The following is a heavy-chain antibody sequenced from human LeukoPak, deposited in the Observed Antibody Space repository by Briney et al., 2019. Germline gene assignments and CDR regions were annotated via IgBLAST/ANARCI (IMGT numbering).Heavy chain of an antibody. CDR2: ISGSGGST. J-gene: IGHJ6*02. CDR3: VKDRDFHYYYGMDV. V-gene: IGHV3-23*01. D-gene: IGHD3-3*01. CDR1: GFTFSSYA. Sequence: GGSLRLSCAASGFTFSSYAMNWVRQAPGKGLEWVSGISGSGGSTYYADSVEGRFTISRGNSKNTLYLQMNSLRAEDTAVYYCVKDRDFHYYYGMDVWGQGTTVTVSS.